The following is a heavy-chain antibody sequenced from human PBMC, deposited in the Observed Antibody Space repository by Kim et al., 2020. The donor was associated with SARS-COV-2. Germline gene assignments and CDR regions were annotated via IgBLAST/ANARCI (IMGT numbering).Heavy chain of an antibody. CDR3: TTDRGFSYGYAYYYYGMDV. D-gene: IGHD5-18*01. Sequence: GGSLRLSCAASGFTFSNAWMSWVRQAPGKGLEWVGRIKSKTDGGTTDYAAPVKGRFPISRDDSKNTLYLQMNSLKTEDTAVYYCTTDRGFSYGYAYYYYGMDVWGQGTTVTVPS. CDR1: GFTFSNAW. V-gene: IGHV3-15*01. CDR2: IKSKTDGGTT. J-gene: IGHJ6*02.